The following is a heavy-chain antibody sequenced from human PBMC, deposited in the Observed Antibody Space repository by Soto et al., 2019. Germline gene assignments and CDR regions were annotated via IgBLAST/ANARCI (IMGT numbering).Heavy chain of an antibody. CDR3: ARLRGDYFDN. Sequence: EVQLVESGGGLVQPGGSLRLSCVASGFTYSAYWMTWVRQAPGQGLEWLANIKQDGSETHDLDGRFAISRDNAKNSLYLQMSSLRAEDTALYYCARLRGDYFDNRGQGTLVTVSS. V-gene: IGHV3-7*01. CDR2: IKQDGSET. CDR1: GFTYSAYW. J-gene: IGHJ4*02.